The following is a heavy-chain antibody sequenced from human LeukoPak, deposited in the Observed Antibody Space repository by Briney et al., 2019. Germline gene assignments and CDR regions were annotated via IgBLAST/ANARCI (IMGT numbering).Heavy chain of an antibody. V-gene: IGHV3-9*01. D-gene: IGHD3/OR15-3a*01. CDR1: GFTFDDYA. Sequence: HSGGSLRLSCAASGFTFDDYAMHWVRQAPGKGLEWVSGISWNSGSIGYADSVKGRFTISRDNAKNSLYLQMNSLRAEDTAVYFCAKRGVVIRVILVGFHKEAYYFESWGQGALVTVSS. CDR3: AKRGVVIRVILVGFHKEAYYFES. CDR2: ISWNSGSI. J-gene: IGHJ4*02.